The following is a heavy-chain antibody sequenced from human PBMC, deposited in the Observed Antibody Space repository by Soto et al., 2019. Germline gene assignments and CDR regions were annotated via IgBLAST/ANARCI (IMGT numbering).Heavy chain of an antibody. CDR3: ARFEQLVLH. CDR2: FIPIFGTL. D-gene: IGHD6-13*01. Sequence: QVQLVQSGAEVKKPGSSVKVSCKASGGTFSNFAISWVRQAPGQGLEWMGGFIPIFGTLNYAQRFQGRLTIRADESTSPAYMELSRLRSEDTAVYYCARFEQLVLHWGQGNLVPVS. J-gene: IGHJ1*01. CDR1: GGTFSNFA. V-gene: IGHV1-69*01.